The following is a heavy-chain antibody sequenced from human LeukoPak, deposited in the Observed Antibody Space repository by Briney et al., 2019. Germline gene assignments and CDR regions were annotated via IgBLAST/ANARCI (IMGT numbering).Heavy chain of an antibody. V-gene: IGHV3-30*03. J-gene: IGHJ4*02. CDR3: ARGGPAAGRFDY. CDR1: GFTFTTYG. Sequence: GGSLRLSCAASGFTFTTYGMHWVRQPPGKGLEWVALISFDGSEKYYAESVKGRFTISRDNSKNTLYPQMNSVRVEDTAVYYCARGGPAAGRFDYWGQGTLVTVSS. CDR2: ISFDGSEK. D-gene: IGHD6-13*01.